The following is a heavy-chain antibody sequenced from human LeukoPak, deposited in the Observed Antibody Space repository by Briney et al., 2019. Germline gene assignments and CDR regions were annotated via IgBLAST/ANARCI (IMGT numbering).Heavy chain of an antibody. CDR1: GYTFTSYG. Sequence: ASVKVSCKASGYTFTSYGISWVRQAPGQGLEWMGWISAYNGNTNYAQKLQGRVTMTTDTSTSTAYMELRSLRSDDTAVYYCASVPYCGGDCYYEYFQHWGQGTLVTVSS. D-gene: IGHD2-21*02. CDR3: ASVPYCGGDCYYEYFQH. J-gene: IGHJ1*01. CDR2: ISAYNGNT. V-gene: IGHV1-18*01.